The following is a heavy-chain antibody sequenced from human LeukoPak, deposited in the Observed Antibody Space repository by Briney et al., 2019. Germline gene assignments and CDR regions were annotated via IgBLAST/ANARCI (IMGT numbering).Heavy chain of an antibody. J-gene: IGHJ4*02. D-gene: IGHD6-19*01. Sequence: TGGSLRLSCAASGFTFSTYSMNWVRQAPGKGLEWVSYISSSSSTIYYADSVKGRFTISRDDVKNSLYLQMNSLRDEDTAVYYCARAGSSGWLNGGYFDFWGQGTLVTVSS. CDR3: ARAGSSGWLNGGYFDF. CDR2: ISSSSSTI. CDR1: GFTFSTYS. V-gene: IGHV3-48*02.